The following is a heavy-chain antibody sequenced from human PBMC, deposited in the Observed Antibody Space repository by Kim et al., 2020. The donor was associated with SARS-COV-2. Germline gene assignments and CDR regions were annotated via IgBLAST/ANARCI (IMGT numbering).Heavy chain of an antibody. J-gene: IGHJ4*02. V-gene: IGHV3-30*04. CDR1: GFTFTSFA. Sequence: GGSLRLSCAASGFTFTSFAMHWVRQAPDKGLECVAMISNDGLNDYYTDSVKGRFTISRDNSRNTLYLQLNSLKTDDTAIYYCARGAREFEYWGRGALVTVSS. CDR3: ARGAREFEY. CDR2: ISNDGLND.